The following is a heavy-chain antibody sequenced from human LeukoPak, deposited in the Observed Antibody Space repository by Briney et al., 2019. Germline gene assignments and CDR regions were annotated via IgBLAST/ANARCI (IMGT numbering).Heavy chain of an antibody. CDR3: SRDTISDYYRYYLNY. D-gene: IGHD3-22*01. CDR2: INPNSGGT. Sequence: GSSLKVSCMASGGTFSRYAISWVRQAPGQGLEWMGWINPNSGGTKYAQKFRGRVTMTKGTSISTAYMEMRRLSYAGTGVFCISRDTISDYYRYYLNYWGQGTLVTVSS. V-gene: IGHV1-2*02. CDR1: GGTFSRYA. J-gene: IGHJ4*02.